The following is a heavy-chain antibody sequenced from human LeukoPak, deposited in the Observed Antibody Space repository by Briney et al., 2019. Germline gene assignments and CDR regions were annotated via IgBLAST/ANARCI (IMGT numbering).Heavy chain of an antibody. CDR2: IYYSGST. D-gene: IGHD3-22*01. CDR3: ARRVPYDSSGFDY. J-gene: IGHJ4*02. V-gene: IGHV4-59*08. CDR1: GGSISSYY. Sequence: SETLSLTCTVSGGSISSYYWSWIRQPPGKGLEWIGYIYYSGSTNYNPSLKSRVTISVDTSKNQFSLKLSSVTAADTAVYYCARRVPYDSSGFDYWGQETLVTVSS.